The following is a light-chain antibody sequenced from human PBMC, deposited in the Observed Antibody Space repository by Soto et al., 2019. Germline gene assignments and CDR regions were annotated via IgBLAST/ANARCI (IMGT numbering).Light chain of an antibody. CDR2: AAS. CDR1: QGISSY. V-gene: IGKV1-9*01. Sequence: DIQLTQSPSFLSASVGDRVTITCRASQGISSYLAWYQQKPGKAPKLLIYAASTVQSGVPSSFSGSGSRTELTLTISSLQPEDYATYYCQQLNSYPHTFGGATKVEI. CDR3: QQLNSYPHT. J-gene: IGKJ4*01.